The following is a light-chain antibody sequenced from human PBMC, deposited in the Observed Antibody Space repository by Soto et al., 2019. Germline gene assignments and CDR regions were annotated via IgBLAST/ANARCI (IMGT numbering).Light chain of an antibody. CDR3: AAWDDSLSGYAV. Sequence: QSVLTKPPSASGTPGQRVTISCSGSSSNIGSNYVYWYQQLPGTAPKLLIYRNNQRPSGVPDRFSGSKSGTSASLAISGLRSEDEADYYCAAWDDSLSGYAVFGGGTQLTVL. J-gene: IGLJ7*01. CDR1: SSNIGSNY. V-gene: IGLV1-47*01. CDR2: RNN.